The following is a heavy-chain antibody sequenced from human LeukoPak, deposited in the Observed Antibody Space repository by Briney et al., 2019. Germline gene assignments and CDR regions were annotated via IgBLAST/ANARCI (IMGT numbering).Heavy chain of an antibody. D-gene: IGHD3-22*01. CDR1: GLTISSHW. J-gene: IGHJ4*02. CDR3: ARDFDPNYYDSSGPSG. Sequence: GGSLRLPCAASGLTISSHWMHWVRQVPGKGLVWVSRINSDGSSTNYADSVKGRLTISRDNAKNTLYLQMNSLRAEDTAVYYCARDFDPNYYDSSGPSGWGQGTLVTVSS. CDR2: INSDGSST. V-gene: IGHV3-74*01.